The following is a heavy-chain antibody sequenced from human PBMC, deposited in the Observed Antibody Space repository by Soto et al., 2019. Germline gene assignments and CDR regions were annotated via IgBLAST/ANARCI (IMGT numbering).Heavy chain of an antibody. V-gene: IGHV3-15*07. Sequence: EVKLVESGGGLVKPGESLRLSCAASGFTFSNAWMYWVRQVPGKGLEWVGHIQDTARGETTSYAAPVEGRFTISREDPKNTVYLQMNSLRNEDTALYYCTTAWAGGPDHWGQGTLVNVAS. CDR2: IQDTARGETT. CDR1: GFTFSNAW. D-gene: IGHD3-10*01. J-gene: IGHJ4*02. CDR3: TTAWAGGPDH.